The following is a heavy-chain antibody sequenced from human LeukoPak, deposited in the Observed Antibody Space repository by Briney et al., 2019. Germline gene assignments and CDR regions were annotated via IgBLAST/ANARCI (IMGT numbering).Heavy chain of an antibody. CDR2: ISGSGGST. CDR3: ARNRLRLLGASDAFDI. Sequence: GGSLRLSCAASGFTFSSYAMSWVRQAPGKGLEWVSAISGSGGSTYYADSVKGRFTISRDNSKNTLYLQMNSLRAEDTAVYYCARNRLRLLGASDAFDIWGQGTMVTVSS. J-gene: IGHJ3*02. V-gene: IGHV3-23*01. CDR1: GFTFSSYA. D-gene: IGHD6-25*01.